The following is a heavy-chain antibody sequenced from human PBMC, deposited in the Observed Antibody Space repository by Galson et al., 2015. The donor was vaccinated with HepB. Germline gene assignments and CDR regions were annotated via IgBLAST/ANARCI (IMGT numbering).Heavy chain of an antibody. D-gene: IGHD4-17*01. CDR2: MSPKSGDT. CDR1: GYSFTSYD. J-gene: IGHJ3*01. V-gene: IGHV1-8*01. Sequence: SVKVSCKASGYSFTSYDIHWVRQVTGQGLEWMGWMSPKSGDTGYAQKFQGRATMTRDTSMRTAFMELRSLTTEDTAMYYCAKGDGDYPESFDFWGQGTMVIVSS. CDR3: AKGDGDYPESFDF.